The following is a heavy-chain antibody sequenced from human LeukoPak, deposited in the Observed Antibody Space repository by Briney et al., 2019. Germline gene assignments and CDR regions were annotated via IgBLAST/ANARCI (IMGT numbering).Heavy chain of an antibody. CDR2: IYYSGST. CDR3: ARDGRGYDSSGYGDYYYYGMDV. Sequence: PSETLSLTCTVSGGSISSYYWSWIRQPPGKGLEWIGYIYYSGSTNYNPSLKSRVTISVDTSKNQFSLKLSSVTAADTAVYYCARDGRGYDSSGYGDYYYYGMDVWGQGTTVTVSS. V-gene: IGHV4-59*01. CDR1: GGSISSYY. J-gene: IGHJ6*02. D-gene: IGHD3-22*01.